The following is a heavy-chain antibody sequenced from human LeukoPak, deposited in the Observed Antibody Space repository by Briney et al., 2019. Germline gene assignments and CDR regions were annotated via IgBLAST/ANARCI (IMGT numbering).Heavy chain of an antibody. V-gene: IGHV1-18*01. J-gene: IGHJ6*03. Sequence: GASVKVSCKASGYTFTSYGISWVRQAPGQGLEWMGWISAYNGNTNYAQKLQGRVTMTTDTSTSTAYMELRSLRSDDTAVYYCARDAGIVVALPHGYYYYMDVWGKGTTVTISS. CDR2: ISAYNGNT. CDR1: GYTFTSYG. D-gene: IGHD2/OR15-2a*01. CDR3: ARDAGIVVALPHGYYYYMDV.